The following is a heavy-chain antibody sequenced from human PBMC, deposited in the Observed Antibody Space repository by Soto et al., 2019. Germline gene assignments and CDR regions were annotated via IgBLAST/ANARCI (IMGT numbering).Heavy chain of an antibody. CDR3: ARAAGESEYSSSSRGFDP. CDR2: INHSGST. CDR1: GGSFSGYY. Sequence: SETLSLTCAVYGGSFSGYYWSWIRQPPGKGLEWIGEINHSGSTNYNPSLKSRVTISVDTSKNQFSLKLSSVTAADTAVYYCARAAGESEYSSSSRGFDPWGQGTLVTVSS. D-gene: IGHD6-6*01. V-gene: IGHV4-34*01. J-gene: IGHJ5*02.